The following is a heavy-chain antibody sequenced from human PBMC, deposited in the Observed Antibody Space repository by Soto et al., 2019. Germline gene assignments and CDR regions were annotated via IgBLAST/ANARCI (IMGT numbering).Heavy chain of an antibody. CDR3: ARDHGTRGYYDSSGWAGYFDY. J-gene: IGHJ4*02. D-gene: IGHD3-22*01. CDR2: ISSSSSTI. CDR1: GFTFSSYS. V-gene: IGHV3-48*02. Sequence: EVQLVESGGGLVQPGGSLRLSCAASGFTFSSYSMNWVRQAPGKGLEWVSYISSSSSTIYYADSVKGRFTISRDNAKNSLYLQMNSLRDEDTAVYYCARDHGTRGYYDSSGWAGYFDYWGQGTLVTVSS.